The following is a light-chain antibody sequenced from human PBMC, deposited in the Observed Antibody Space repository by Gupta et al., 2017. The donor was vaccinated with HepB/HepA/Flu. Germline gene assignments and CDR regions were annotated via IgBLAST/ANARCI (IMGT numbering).Light chain of an antibody. CDR2: WTS. Sequence: IVMTQSPESLAASLGESGIINFQASQGVLKSCNNENCLAWYQQKPGQLPKLVIYWTSTRESGVPDRFSGSGSGTNFTLTISSLQAEDVATYYCQQFDNSLFTFGHGTTVYI. CDR3: QQFDNSLFT. CDR1: QGVLKSCNNENC. J-gene: IGKJ3*01. V-gene: IGKV4-1*01.